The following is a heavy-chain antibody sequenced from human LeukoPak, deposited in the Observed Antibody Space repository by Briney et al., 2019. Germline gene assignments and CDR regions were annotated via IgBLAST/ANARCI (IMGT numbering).Heavy chain of an antibody. CDR1: GFTFSRYA. V-gene: IGHV3-23*01. D-gene: IGHD6-13*01. J-gene: IGHJ4*02. CDR2: ISGSGGST. CDR3: AKETKQHSSSWYFDY. Sequence: PGGSVRLSCAAAGFTFSRYAMSWVRQAPGKGLEGVSAISGSGGSTYYADSVKGRFTISRDNSKNPLYLQMNSLRAEDRAVYYCAKETKQHSSSWYFDYWAQGTLVPVSS.